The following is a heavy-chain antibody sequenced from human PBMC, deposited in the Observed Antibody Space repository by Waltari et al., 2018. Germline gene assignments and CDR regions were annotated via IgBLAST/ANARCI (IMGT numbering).Heavy chain of an antibody. CDR3: ARNVSSISSSRDAFDY. Sequence: QLQLQESGPGLVKPSETLSLTCTVSGGSISSSSYYWGWIRQPPGKGLEWIGCIYCSGTTYDNPSLKSRVTIAVDTSKNQFALKLSSVTAADTAVYYCARNVSSISSSRDAFDYWGQGTLVSVSS. CDR2: IYCSGTT. J-gene: IGHJ4*02. CDR1: GGSISSSSYY. D-gene: IGHD6-13*01. V-gene: IGHV4-39*07.